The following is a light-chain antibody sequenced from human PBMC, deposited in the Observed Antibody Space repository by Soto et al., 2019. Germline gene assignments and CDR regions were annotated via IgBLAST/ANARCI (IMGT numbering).Light chain of an antibody. V-gene: IGLV2-8*01. Sequence: QSVLTQPPSASGSPGQSVTISCTGTSSDVGGYNYVSWYQQHPGKAPKLMIYEVNKRPSGAPDRFSGSKSGNTASLTVSGLQAEDEGDYYCSSHAGSKRVFGTGTKVTVL. CDR1: SSDVGGYNY. CDR2: EVN. CDR3: SSHAGSKRV. J-gene: IGLJ1*01.